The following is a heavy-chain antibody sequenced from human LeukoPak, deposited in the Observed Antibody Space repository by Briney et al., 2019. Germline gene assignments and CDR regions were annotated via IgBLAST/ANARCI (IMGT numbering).Heavy chain of an antibody. V-gene: IGHV1-18*01. Sequence: ASVKVSCKASGYTFTSYGISWVRQAPGQGLEWMGWISAYNGNTNYAQKLQGRVTMTTDTSTSTAYMELRSLRSDDTAAYYCARGRVQPPPVAAGFDYWGHGTLVTASS. CDR1: GYTFTSYG. D-gene: IGHD2-15*01. CDR3: ARGRVQPPPVAAGFDY. J-gene: IGHJ4*01. CDR2: ISAYNGNT.